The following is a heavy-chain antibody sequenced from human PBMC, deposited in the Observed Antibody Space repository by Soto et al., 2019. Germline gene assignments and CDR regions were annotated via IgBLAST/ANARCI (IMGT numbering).Heavy chain of an antibody. Sequence: LRLSCAASGFTFDDYAMHWVRQAPGKGLEWVSGISWNSGSIGYADSVKGRFTISRDNAKNSLYLQMNSLRAEDTALYYCAKGLTTGYDYSIDYWGQGTLVTVSS. D-gene: IGHD5-12*01. CDR3: AKGLTTGYDYSIDY. J-gene: IGHJ4*02. V-gene: IGHV3-9*01. CDR1: GFTFDDYA. CDR2: ISWNSGSI.